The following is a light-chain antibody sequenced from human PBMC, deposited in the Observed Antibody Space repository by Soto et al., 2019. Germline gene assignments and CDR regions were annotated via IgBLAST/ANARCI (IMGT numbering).Light chain of an antibody. CDR3: QQYDSYPRT. V-gene: IGKV1-5*01. CDR1: QTISNW. Sequence: DIQMTQSPSTLSASVGDRVTITCRASQTISNWLAWYQQIPGKAPKLLIYDASSLESGVPSRFSGSGSGTEFTLSISSLQPDDFATYYCQQYDSYPRTFDQGTKVNIK. CDR2: DAS. J-gene: IGKJ1*01.